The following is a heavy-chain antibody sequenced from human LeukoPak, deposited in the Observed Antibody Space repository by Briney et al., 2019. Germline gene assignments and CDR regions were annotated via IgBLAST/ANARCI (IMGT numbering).Heavy chain of an antibody. CDR1: GFSFSGYW. V-gene: IGHV3-74*01. D-gene: IGHD1-26*01. CDR2: INGDGSTT. CDR3: VRGGLMGATDY. J-gene: IGHJ4*02. Sequence: PGGSLRLSCAASGFSFSGYWMHWVRQAPGKGLVWISVINGDGSTTNHADCAEGRFTISRDNAKNTLYLQMVSLRVEDTAVYYCVRGGLMGATDYWGKGILVIVSS.